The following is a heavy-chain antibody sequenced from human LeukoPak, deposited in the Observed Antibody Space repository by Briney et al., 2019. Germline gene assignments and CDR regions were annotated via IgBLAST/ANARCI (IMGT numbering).Heavy chain of an antibody. D-gene: IGHD1-7*01. J-gene: IGHJ5*02. Sequence: SETLSLTCAVYGGSFSGYYWSWIRQPPGKGLEWIGEINHSGSTNYNPSLKSRVTISVGTSKNQFSLKLSSVTAADTAVYYCARDGAGTTYNWFDPWGQGTLVTVSS. CDR1: GGSFSGYY. CDR3: ARDGAGTTYNWFDP. V-gene: IGHV4-34*01. CDR2: INHSGST.